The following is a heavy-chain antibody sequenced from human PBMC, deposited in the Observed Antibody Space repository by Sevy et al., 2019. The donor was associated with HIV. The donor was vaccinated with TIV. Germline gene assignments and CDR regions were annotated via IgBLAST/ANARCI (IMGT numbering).Heavy chain of an antibody. CDR3: ARARGLSYGYGMDV. V-gene: IGHV1-2*02. J-gene: IGHJ6*02. D-gene: IGHD5-18*01. CDR2: INPNSGGT. CDR1: GYTFTGYY. Sequence: ASVKVSCKASGYTFTGYYMHWVRQAPGQGLEWMGWINPNSGGTNYAQKFQGRVTMTRDTSISTAYMELSRLRSDDTAVYYCARARGLSYGYGMDVWGQGTTVTVSS.